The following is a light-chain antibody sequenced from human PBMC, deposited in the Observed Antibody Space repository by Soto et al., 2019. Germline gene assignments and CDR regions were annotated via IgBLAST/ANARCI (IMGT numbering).Light chain of an antibody. CDR1: NIDVGGYNY. CDR2: DVS. J-gene: IGLJ2*01. V-gene: IGLV2-11*01. CDR3: CSYAGSYTVV. Sequence: QSVLTQPRSVSGSPGQSVTISCTGTNIDVGGYNYVSWYQQHPGKAPKLMIYDVSKRPSGVPDRFSGSKSGNTASLTISGLQAEDEADYYCCSYAGSYTVVFGGGTKRTVL.